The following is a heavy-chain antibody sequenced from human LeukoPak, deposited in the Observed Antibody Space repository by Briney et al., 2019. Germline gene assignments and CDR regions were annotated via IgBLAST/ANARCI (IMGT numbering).Heavy chain of an antibody. CDR3: ARQPPVPAAIFHFDY. J-gene: IGHJ4*02. Sequence: SETLSLTCTFSGGSISSSSYYWGWIRQPPGKVLEWIGSIYYSGSTYYNPSLKSRVTISVDTSKNQFSLKLSSVTAADTAVYYCARQPPVPAAIFHFDYWGQGTLVTVSS. V-gene: IGHV4-39*01. CDR1: GGSISSSSYY. D-gene: IGHD2-2*02. CDR2: IYYSGST.